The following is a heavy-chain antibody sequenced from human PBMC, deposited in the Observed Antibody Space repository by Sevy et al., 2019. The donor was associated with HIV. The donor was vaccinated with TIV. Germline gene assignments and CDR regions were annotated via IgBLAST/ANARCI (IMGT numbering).Heavy chain of an antibody. J-gene: IGHJ6*02. D-gene: IGHD2-15*01. V-gene: IGHV4-39*01. Sequence: SETLSLTCTVSGGSISSSSYYWGWIRQPPGKGLEWIGSIYYSGSTYYNPSLKSRVTISVDTSKNQFSLKLSSVTAADTAVYYCARQNVVVVAAGYYYYGMDVWGQWTTVTVSS. CDR3: ARQNVVVVAAGYYYYGMDV. CDR1: GGSISSSSYY. CDR2: IYYSGST.